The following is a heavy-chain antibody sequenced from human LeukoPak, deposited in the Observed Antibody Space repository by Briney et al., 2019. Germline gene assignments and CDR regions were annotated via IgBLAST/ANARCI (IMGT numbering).Heavy chain of an antibody. Sequence: PGGSLRLSCAASGFTFSNYWMSWVRQAPGRGLEWVANIKQDGSAKYYVDSVKGRFTISRDNAKNSLFLQMNSLRAEDSAVYYCARDEGGSYSFGYWGQGTLVTVSS. CDR3: ARDEGGSYSFGY. D-gene: IGHD1-26*01. CDR2: IKQDGSAK. J-gene: IGHJ4*02. V-gene: IGHV3-7*01. CDR1: GFTFSNYW.